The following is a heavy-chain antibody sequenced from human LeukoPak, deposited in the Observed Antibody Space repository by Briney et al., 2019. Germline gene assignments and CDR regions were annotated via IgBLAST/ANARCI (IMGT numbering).Heavy chain of an antibody. CDR3: ARSTLGGFHS. J-gene: IGHJ4*02. CDR2: INQDGSEK. Sequence: PGGSLRLSCAASGFTFSSYWINWVRQAPGKGLEWVANINQDGSEKYYVDSVKGRFTISRDNAKNSLYLQMSNLRAEDTAVYYCARSTLGGFHSWGQGTLVTVSS. V-gene: IGHV3-7*05. D-gene: IGHD3-16*01. CDR1: GFTFSSYW.